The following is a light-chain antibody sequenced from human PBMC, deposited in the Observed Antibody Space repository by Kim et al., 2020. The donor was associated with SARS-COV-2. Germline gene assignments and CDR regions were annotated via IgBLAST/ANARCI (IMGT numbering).Light chain of an antibody. V-gene: IGKV1-16*02. J-gene: IGKJ4*01. CDR3: QQYSSYPLT. CDR1: QGIRNS. Sequence: SASGGDRVTITCRASQGIRNSLAWFQQKPGIAPKSLIYAASSLQSGVPSKFSGSGSGTDFTLTISSLQPEDFATYYCQQYSSYPLTFGGGTKLEI. CDR2: AAS.